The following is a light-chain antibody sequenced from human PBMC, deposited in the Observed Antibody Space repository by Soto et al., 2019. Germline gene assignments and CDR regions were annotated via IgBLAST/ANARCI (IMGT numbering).Light chain of an antibody. CDR3: MQAIQAPRT. CDR1: QSLLHSNGNIY. CDR2: LGS. J-gene: IGKJ1*01. Sequence: DIVLTQSPLSLPVTPGEPASISCRSSQSLLHSNGNIYLDWYLQKPGQSPQLLIYLGSIRASGVPDMFSGSGSGKDFTLKITRVEAEDVGVYYFMQAIQAPRTFGLGTQGPIK. V-gene: IGKV2-28*01.